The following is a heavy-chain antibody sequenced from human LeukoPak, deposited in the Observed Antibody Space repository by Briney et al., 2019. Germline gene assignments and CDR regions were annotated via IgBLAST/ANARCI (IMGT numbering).Heavy chain of an antibody. Sequence: GGSLRLSCAAPGFTFSSYAMHWVRQAPGKGLEWVAVISYDGSNKYYADSVKGRFTISRDNSKNTLYLQMNSLRAEDTAVYYCARDASPWELLPSDAFDIWGQGTMVTVSS. J-gene: IGHJ3*02. V-gene: IGHV3-30-3*01. CDR1: GFTFSSYA. CDR2: ISYDGSNK. D-gene: IGHD1-26*01. CDR3: ARDASPWELLPSDAFDI.